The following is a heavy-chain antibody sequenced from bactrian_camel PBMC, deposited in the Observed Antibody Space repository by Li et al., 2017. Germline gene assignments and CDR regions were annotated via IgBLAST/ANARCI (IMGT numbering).Heavy chain of an antibody. J-gene: IGHJ6*01. D-gene: IGHD2*01. CDR1: GYSAVTLC. CDR3: AARGPYCYTKLSVRDFTY. V-gene: IGHV3S53*01. Sequence: HVQLVESGGGSVQAGGSLRLSCRFATGYSAVTLCMGWFRQAPGKEREGVAVIAGSGSPGYADSVKGRFTISQDNAKNTVYLQTNSLKPEDTAMYYCAARGPYCYTKLSVRDFTYWGQGTQVTVS. CDR2: IAGSGSP.